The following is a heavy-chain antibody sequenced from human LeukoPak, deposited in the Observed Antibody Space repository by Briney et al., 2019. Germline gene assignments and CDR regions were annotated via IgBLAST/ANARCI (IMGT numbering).Heavy chain of an antibody. CDR2: ISGSSRTV. Sequence: GGSLRLSCAASGFTFSSYSMNWVRQAPGKGLEWVSYISGSSRTVHYADSVKGRFTISRDNAKNSLYLQMNSLRDEDTAVYFCARVLAASALRLDYWGQGTLVTVSS. D-gene: IGHD3-3*02. CDR1: GFTFSSYS. J-gene: IGHJ4*02. V-gene: IGHV3-48*02. CDR3: ARVLAASALRLDY.